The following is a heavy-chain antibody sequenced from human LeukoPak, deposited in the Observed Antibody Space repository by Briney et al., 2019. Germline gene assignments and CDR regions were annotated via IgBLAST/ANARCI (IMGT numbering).Heavy chain of an antibody. CDR1: GFTFSSYR. CDR3: ARSSRELVGYAPWELIPPFDY. J-gene: IGHJ4*02. Sequence: GGSLRLSCAASGFTFSSYRMNWVRQAPGKGLEWVSYISSSSSRTIYYADSVKGRFTISRDNAKNSLYLQMNSLRAEDTAVYYCARSSRELVGYAPWELIPPFDYWGQGTLVTVSS. CDR2: ISSSSSRTI. D-gene: IGHD2-8*01. V-gene: IGHV3-48*01.